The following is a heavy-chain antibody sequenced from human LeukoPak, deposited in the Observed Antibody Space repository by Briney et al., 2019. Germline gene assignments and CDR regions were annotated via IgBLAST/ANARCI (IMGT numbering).Heavy chain of an antibody. CDR2: IFYSGST. J-gene: IGHJ4*02. CDR1: SGSISTSNYY. Sequence: PSETLSLTCTVSSGSISTSNYYWGWVRQPPGKALEWIGNIFYSGSTYYSPSLKSRVTISLDTSKNQFSLKLSSVTAADTAVYYCATELAAAGTFTDYWGQGTLVTVSS. V-gene: IGHV4-39*07. CDR3: ATELAAAGTFTDY. D-gene: IGHD6-13*01.